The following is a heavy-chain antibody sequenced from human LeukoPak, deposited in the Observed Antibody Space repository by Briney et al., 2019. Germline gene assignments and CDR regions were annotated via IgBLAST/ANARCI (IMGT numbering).Heavy chain of an antibody. D-gene: IGHD6-19*01. J-gene: IGHJ4*02. Sequence: GGSLRLSCAASGLTFSSYWMSWVRQAPGKGLEWVANIKQDGSEKYYVDSVKGRFTISRDNAKNSLYLQMNSLRAEDTAVYYCARAGQWLVRGNFDYWGQGTLVTVSS. V-gene: IGHV3-7*01. CDR2: IKQDGSEK. CDR1: GLTFSSYW. CDR3: ARAGQWLVRGNFDY.